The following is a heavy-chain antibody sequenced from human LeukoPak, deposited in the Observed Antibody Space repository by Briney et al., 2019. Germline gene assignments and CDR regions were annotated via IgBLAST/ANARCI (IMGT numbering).Heavy chain of an antibody. Sequence: GSLRLSCAASGFTFSDYYMGWIRQSPGKGLEWVAHISHDGSEKHYVDSVKGRFTISRDNARNSQFLQMNSLRVDDTAVYYCASGGGWVFFNWGQGTLVTVSS. CDR1: GFTFSDYY. CDR2: ISHDGSEK. D-gene: IGHD6-19*01. J-gene: IGHJ4*02. V-gene: IGHV3-7*01. CDR3: ASGGGWVFFN.